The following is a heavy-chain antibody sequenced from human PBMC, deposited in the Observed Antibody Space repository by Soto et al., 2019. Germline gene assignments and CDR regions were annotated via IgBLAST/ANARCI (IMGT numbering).Heavy chain of an antibody. CDR2: ISYDGSNK. CDR3: AKDRVGYSHGMDN. Sequence: QVQLVESGGGVVQPGRSLRLSCAASGFTFSSYGMHWVRQAPGKGLEWVAVISYDGSNKYYADSVKGRFTISRDNSKNTLYLQMNSLRAEDTAVYYCAKDRVGYSHGMDNWGQGTLVTVSS. V-gene: IGHV3-30*18. CDR1: GFTFSSYG. J-gene: IGHJ4*02. D-gene: IGHD5-18*01.